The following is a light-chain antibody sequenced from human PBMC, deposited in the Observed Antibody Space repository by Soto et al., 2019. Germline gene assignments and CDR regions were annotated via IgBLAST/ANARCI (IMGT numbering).Light chain of an antibody. CDR1: QSISDT. Sequence: EVVMTQSPATLSVSPGERVTLSCRASQSISDTLAWYQQKPGQAPRLLIYGASTRATGIPARFSGSGPGTEFTLTISSLQSEDFAVYYCQQYNNWPFTFGQGTRLEIK. CDR3: QQYNNWPFT. J-gene: IGKJ5*01. V-gene: IGKV3-15*01. CDR2: GAS.